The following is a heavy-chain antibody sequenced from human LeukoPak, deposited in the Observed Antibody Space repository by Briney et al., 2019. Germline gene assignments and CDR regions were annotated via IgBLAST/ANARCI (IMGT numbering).Heavy chain of an antibody. V-gene: IGHV4-39*01. J-gene: IGHJ4*02. CDR3: ARLPCGSTSCYGGFDY. D-gene: IGHD2-2*01. Sequence: SGPGLVKPSETLSLTCTVSGGSISSSSYYWGWIRQPPGKGLEWICIIYYSGSTYYNPSLKSRVTISVDTSKNQFSLKLSSVTAADTAVYYSARLPCGSTSCYGGFDYWGQGTLVTVSS. CDR2: IYYSGST. CDR1: GGSISSSSYY.